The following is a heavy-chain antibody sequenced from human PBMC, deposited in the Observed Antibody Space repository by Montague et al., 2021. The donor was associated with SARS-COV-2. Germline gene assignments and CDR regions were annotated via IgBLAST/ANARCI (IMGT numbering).Heavy chain of an antibody. V-gene: IGHV4-34*01. Sequence: SETLSLTCAVYGGSFSGYYWSWIRQPPGKGLEWIGEINHSGTTTYNPSLMSRVTISLDTSKNQFSLKLSSVTAADTAVYYCAIPMARRFSRALDFWGQGTMVTVSS. CDR2: INHSGTT. D-gene: IGHD3-10*01. CDR3: AIPMARRFSRALDF. CDR1: GGSFSGYY. J-gene: IGHJ3*01.